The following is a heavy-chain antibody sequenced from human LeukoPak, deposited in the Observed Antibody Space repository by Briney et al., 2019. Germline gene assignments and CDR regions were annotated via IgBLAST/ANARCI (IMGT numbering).Heavy chain of an antibody. CDR1: GYTFTSYG. D-gene: IGHD4/OR15-4a*01. Sequence: GASVKVSCKASGYTFTSYGISWVRQAPGQGLEWMGWISPYNGNTEYAQKLQGRLTMTTDTSASTAYMELRSLRSDDTAVYYCARGLSMDTNVEIDHWGQGTLVTVSS. CDR2: ISPYNGNT. V-gene: IGHV1-18*01. J-gene: IGHJ5*02. CDR3: ARGLSMDTNVEIDH.